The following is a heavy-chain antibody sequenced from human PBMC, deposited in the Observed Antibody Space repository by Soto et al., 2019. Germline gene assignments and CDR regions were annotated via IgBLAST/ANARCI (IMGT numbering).Heavy chain of an antibody. J-gene: IGHJ3*02. CDR2: ISYDGSNK. CDR1: GFTFSSYG. CDR3: AKLIPGYCSGGSCYEAFDI. V-gene: IGHV3-30*18. D-gene: IGHD2-15*01. Sequence: GGSLRLSCAASGFTFSSYGMHWVRQAPGKGLEWVAVISYDGSNKYYADSVKGRFTISRDNSKNTLYLQMNSLRAEDTAVYYCAKLIPGYCSGGSCYEAFDIWGQGTMVTVSS.